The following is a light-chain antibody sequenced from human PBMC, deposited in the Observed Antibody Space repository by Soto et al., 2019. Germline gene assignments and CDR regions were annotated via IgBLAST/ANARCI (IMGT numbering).Light chain of an antibody. V-gene: IGLV1-47*02. J-gene: IGLJ1*01. Sequence: QSVLTQPPSASGTPGQRVTISCSGSSSNIGSNYVYWYQQLPGTAPKLLIYSNNQRPSGVPDRFSGSKSGTSASLAISGLRSEDEADYCCAAWDDSLSGYVFGTVTKLTVL. CDR1: SSNIGSNY. CDR2: SNN. CDR3: AAWDDSLSGYV.